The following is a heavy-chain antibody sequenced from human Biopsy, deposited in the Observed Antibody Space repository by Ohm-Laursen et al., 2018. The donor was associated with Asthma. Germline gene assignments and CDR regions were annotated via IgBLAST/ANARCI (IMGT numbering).Heavy chain of an antibody. Sequence: SLRLSRTASGFAVSRDHTFWVRQAPGKGLEWVSVIYSGGTSHTADSVRGRFTISRDYSKNTLYLQMHSLRAEDTAVYYCARGDSSNWSHYYFDYWGQGTLVTVSS. D-gene: IGHD3-22*01. J-gene: IGHJ4*02. CDR3: ARGDSSNWSHYYFDY. V-gene: IGHV3-53*01. CDR1: GFAVSRDH. CDR2: IYSGGTS.